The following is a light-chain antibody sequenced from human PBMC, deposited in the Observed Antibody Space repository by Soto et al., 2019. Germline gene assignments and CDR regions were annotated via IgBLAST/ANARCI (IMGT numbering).Light chain of an antibody. CDR2: NTN. CDR1: TSNIGRNT. Sequence: QSLLTQPPSASGTPGQRVTISCSGTTSNIGRNTVDWYQQLPGTAPKLFIFNTNQRPAGVPDRFSASKSGTSASLAISGLQSDDETDYYCAVWDDSLNGVIFGGGTKLTVL. CDR3: AVWDDSLNGVI. V-gene: IGLV1-44*01. J-gene: IGLJ2*01.